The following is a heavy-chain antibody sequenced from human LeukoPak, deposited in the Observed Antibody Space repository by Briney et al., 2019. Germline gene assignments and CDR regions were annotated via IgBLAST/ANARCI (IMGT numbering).Heavy chain of an antibody. V-gene: IGHV4-30-4*08. CDR2: IYYSGST. Sequence: PSETLSLTCTVSGGSISSGDYYWSWIRQPPGKGLEWIGYIYYSGSTYYNPSLKSRVTISVDTSKNQFSLKLSSGTAADTAVYYCARNIVVVPAAIRHAFDIWGQGTMVTVSS. J-gene: IGHJ3*02. CDR3: ARNIVVVPAAIRHAFDI. CDR1: GGSISSGDYY. D-gene: IGHD2-2*02.